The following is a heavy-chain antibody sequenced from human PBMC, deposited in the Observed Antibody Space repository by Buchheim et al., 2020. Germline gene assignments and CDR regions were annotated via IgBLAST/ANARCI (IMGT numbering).Heavy chain of an antibody. J-gene: IGHJ6*02. V-gene: IGHV4-59*12. CDR1: GGSISSYY. CDR3: ARDSMTSATETIYYYYYGMDV. D-gene: IGHD4-17*01. Sequence: QVQLQESGPGLVKPSETLSLTCTVSGGSISSYYWSWIRQPPGKGLEWIGYIYYSGSTYYNPSLKSRVTISVDTSKNQFSLKLSSVTAADTAVYYCARDSMTSATETIYYYYYGMDVWGQGTT. CDR2: IYYSGST.